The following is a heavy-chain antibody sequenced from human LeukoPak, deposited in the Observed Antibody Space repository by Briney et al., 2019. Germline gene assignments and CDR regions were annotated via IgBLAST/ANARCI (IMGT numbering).Heavy chain of an antibody. CDR3: ARDQYKIDC. V-gene: IGHV3-74*03. J-gene: IGHJ4*02. Sequence: PGGSLRLSCAASGFSFSSYWMHWVRQAPGKGLVWVSRITQDGSTTTYADSVKGRFTISRDNAQNTVYLQMNSLRPEDTAVYYCARDQYKIDCWGQGTLVTVSS. CDR2: ITQDGSTT. D-gene: IGHD1-1*01. CDR1: GFSFSSYW.